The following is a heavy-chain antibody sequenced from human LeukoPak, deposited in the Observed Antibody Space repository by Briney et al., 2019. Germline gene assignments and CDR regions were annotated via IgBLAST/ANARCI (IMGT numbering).Heavy chain of an antibody. V-gene: IGHV3-23*01. CDR1: GFTFSSYA. D-gene: IGHD2-8*02. J-gene: IGHJ5*02. CDR3: AKDGVLYGTTGRWFDP. Sequence: GGSLRLSCAASGFTFSSYAMSWVRQVPGKVLEWVAAISGTGGSTSYADSVKGRFTISRDNSKNTLYLQMNSLRAEDTAVYYCAKDGVLYGTTGRWFDPWGQGTLVTVSS. CDR2: ISGTGGST.